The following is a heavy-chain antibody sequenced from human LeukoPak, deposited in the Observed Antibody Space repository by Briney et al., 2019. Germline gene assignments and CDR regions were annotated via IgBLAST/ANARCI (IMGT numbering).Heavy chain of an antibody. J-gene: IGHJ6*03. CDR2: INHSGST. CDR3: ARKVGITIFGQRPLHYYYYMDV. Sequence: SETLSLTCAVYGGSFSGYYWSWIRQPPGKGLEWIGEINHSGSTNYNPSLKSRVTISVDTSKNQFSLKLSSVTAADTAVYYCARKVGITIFGQRPLHYYYYMDVWGKGSTVTVSS. V-gene: IGHV4-34*01. D-gene: IGHD3-3*01. CDR1: GGSFSGYY.